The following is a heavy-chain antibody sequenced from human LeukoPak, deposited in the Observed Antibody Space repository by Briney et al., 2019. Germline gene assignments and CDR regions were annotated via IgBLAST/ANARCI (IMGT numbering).Heavy chain of an antibody. CDR1: GFTFSSYG. CDR2: ISYDGSNK. CDR3: AKDVRVLTNRYYYGMDV. V-gene: IGHV3-30*18. J-gene: IGHJ6*02. Sequence: GRSLRLSCAASGFTFSSYGMHWVRQAPGKGLEWVAVISYDGSNKDYADSVKGRFTSSRDNSKDTLDLQMNSLRAEDTAVYYCAKDVRVLTNRYYYGMDVWGQGTTVTVSS. D-gene: IGHD1-1*01.